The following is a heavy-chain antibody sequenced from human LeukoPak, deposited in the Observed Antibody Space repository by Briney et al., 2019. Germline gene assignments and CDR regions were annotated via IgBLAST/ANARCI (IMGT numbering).Heavy chain of an antibody. V-gene: IGHV1-69*05. Sequence: ASVKVSCKASGGTFSSYAISWVRQAPGQGPEWMGRIIPIFGTANYAQKFQGRVTITTDESTSTAYMELSSLRSEDTAVYYCARSLIPYYYGSGSCWFDPWGQGTLVTVSS. CDR3: ARSLIPYYYGSGSCWFDP. J-gene: IGHJ5*02. D-gene: IGHD3-10*01. CDR1: GGTFSSYA. CDR2: IIPIFGTA.